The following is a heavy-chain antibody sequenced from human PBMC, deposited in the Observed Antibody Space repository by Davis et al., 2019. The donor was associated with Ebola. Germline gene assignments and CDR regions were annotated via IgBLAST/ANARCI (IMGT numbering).Heavy chain of an antibody. D-gene: IGHD5-12*01. V-gene: IGHV3-23*01. CDR3: VRAGYIDYASIFYNYYMDV. J-gene: IGHJ6*03. CDR2: ISASGADI. Sequence: PGGSLRLSCAASGFTFSNYAMSWVRQAPGEGLEWVSGISASGADIKYADSVKGRFSISRDNSKNTLYLQMNSLRAEDTAVYYCVRAGYIDYASIFYNYYMDVWGKGTTVTVSS. CDR1: GFTFSNYA.